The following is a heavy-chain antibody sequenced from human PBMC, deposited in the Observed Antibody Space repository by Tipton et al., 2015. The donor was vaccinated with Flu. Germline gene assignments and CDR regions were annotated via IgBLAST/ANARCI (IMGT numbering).Heavy chain of an antibody. CDR2: IWYDGSNK. Sequence: SLRLSCAASGFNFGSYGMNWLRQAPGKGLEWVAVIWYDGSNKYYADSVKDRFSISRDNSKNTLYLQMDSLRAEDTAVYYCARDTRSVMWSLDYWGQGTLVTVSS. CDR3: ARDTRSVMWSLDY. CDR1: GFNFGSYG. D-gene: IGHD2-21*01. V-gene: IGHV3-33*01. J-gene: IGHJ4*02.